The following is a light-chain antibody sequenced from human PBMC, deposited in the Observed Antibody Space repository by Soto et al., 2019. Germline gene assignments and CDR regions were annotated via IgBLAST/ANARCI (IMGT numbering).Light chain of an antibody. CDR3: CSYAGSSTWV. Sequence: QSALTQPASVSGSPGQSITISCTGSSSDVGSYNVVSWYQQHPGKAPKLMIYDVNKRPSGVSNRFSGSKSGNTASLTISGLQAEDEADYSCCSYAGSSTWVVGGGTKVTV. J-gene: IGLJ3*02. CDR2: DVN. V-gene: IGLV2-23*02. CDR1: SSDVGSYNV.